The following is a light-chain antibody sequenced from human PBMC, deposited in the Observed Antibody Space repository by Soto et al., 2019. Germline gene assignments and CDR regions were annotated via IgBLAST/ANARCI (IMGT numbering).Light chain of an antibody. Sequence: DIQMTQSPSTLSASVGDRVTITCRASQTINTWLAWYQQKPGKAPKLLIYRASNLVSGVPSRFSGSGSGTEFTLTISSLQPDDFSIYYCQQDETYSGTFGPGTKVDI. J-gene: IGKJ3*01. V-gene: IGKV1-5*03. CDR2: RAS. CDR1: QTINTW. CDR3: QQDETYSGT.